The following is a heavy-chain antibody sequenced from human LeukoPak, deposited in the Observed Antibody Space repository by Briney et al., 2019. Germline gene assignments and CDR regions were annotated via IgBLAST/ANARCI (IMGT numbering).Heavy chain of an antibody. CDR1: GGSISSSSYY. J-gene: IGHJ5*02. V-gene: IGHV4-39*01. D-gene: IGHD2-15*01. Sequence: PSETLSLTCTVSGGSISSSSYYWGWIRQPPGKGLEWIGCAHYTVITYYTPYLNSRVTIAVDKSKHQFYLQLSCVTAADTPVYYCARHGRSSGFDPWGQGTLVTVSS. CDR2: AHYTVIT. CDR3: ARHGRSSGFDP.